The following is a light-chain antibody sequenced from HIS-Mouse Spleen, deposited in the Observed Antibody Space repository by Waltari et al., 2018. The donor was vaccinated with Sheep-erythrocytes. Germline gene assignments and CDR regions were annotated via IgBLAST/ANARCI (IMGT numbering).Light chain of an antibody. V-gene: IGLV2-11*01. CDR3: CSYAGSYNHV. Sequence: QSALTQPRSVSGSPGQSVTISCTGTSSDVGGYNYVSCYQQHPGKAPTLMIYDVSKPAAGVPDRFSGSKAGNTASLTISGLQAEDEADYYCCSYAGSYNHVFATGTKFTVL. J-gene: IGLJ1*01. CDR1: SSDVGGYNY. CDR2: DVS.